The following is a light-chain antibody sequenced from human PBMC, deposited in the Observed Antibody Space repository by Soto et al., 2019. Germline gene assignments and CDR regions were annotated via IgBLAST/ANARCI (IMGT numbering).Light chain of an antibody. Sequence: EIVLTQSPGTLSLSPGERATLSCRASQSVSSNYLAWYQRKPGQAPRLLIYGASSRATGIPDRFSGSGSGTDFTLTISRLEPEDFAVYYCQQYGSSPLFTFCPGTKVDIK. CDR3: QQYGSSPLFT. J-gene: IGKJ3*01. CDR1: QSVSSNY. V-gene: IGKV3-20*01. CDR2: GAS.